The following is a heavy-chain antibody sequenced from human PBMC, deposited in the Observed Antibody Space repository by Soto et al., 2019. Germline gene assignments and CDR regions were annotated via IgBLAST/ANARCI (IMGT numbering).Heavy chain of an antibody. CDR1: EFSFSRYA. J-gene: IGHJ4*02. V-gene: IGHV3-23*01. CDR2: LGPDGRNT. CDR3: VRDGLDYYDTERLYFDN. Sequence: EVQLLGSGGGLVQPGESLRLSCVASEFSFSRYAMTWVRQAAGKGLQWVAGLGPDGRNTFYGESVRGRFTISRDNSRNTLYLQMNSLRAEDTATYYCVRDGLDYYDTERLYFDNWGQGTLVTVSS. D-gene: IGHD3-22*01.